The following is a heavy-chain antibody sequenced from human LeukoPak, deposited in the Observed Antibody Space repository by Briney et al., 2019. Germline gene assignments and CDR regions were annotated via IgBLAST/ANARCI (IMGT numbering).Heavy chain of an antibody. V-gene: IGHV1-69*04. CDR1: GGTFSSYA. D-gene: IGHD4-17*01. CDR3: ARGPSLDYGGNAPPDY. CDR2: IIPILGIA. J-gene: IGHJ4*02. Sequence: SVKVSCKASGGTFSSYAISWVRQAPGQGLEWMGRIIPILGIANYAQKFQGRVTITADKSTSTACMELSSLRSEDTAVYYCARGPSLDYGGNAPPDYWGQGTLVTVSS.